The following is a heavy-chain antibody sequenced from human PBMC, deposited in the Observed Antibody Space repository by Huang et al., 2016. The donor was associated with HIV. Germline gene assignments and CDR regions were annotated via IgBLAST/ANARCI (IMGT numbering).Heavy chain of an antibody. J-gene: IGHJ6*02. CDR3: ARAPAGNDYSLYNYYGLDI. CDR1: GGSFSRYY. D-gene: IGHD2-15*01. V-gene: IGHV4-34*01. CDR2: VSQSGTT. Sequence: QGRLQQWGAGMLKPSETLSLTCAVYGGSFSRYYWTRVRQPPGRGLEWIGEVSQSGTTNYNTALGSRVTISGDTSKNQFSLRLTSVTAADTATYFCARAPAGNDYSLYNYYGLDIWGQGTTVTVSS.